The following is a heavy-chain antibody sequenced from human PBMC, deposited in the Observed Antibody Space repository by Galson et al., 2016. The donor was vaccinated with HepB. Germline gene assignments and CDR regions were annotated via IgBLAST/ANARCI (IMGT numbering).Heavy chain of an antibody. Sequence: SVKVSCKASGFTFSNSAVEWMRQARGQPLEWIGRIVLGSGSTDYAQKFQERVTITRDMSTSTAYMELRSLRSEDTAVYYCAADRGGGYYGMDVWGQGTTVTVSS. V-gene: IGHV1-58*01. CDR2: IVLGSGST. D-gene: IGHD4-23*01. CDR1: GFTFSNSA. CDR3: AADRGGGYYGMDV. J-gene: IGHJ6*02.